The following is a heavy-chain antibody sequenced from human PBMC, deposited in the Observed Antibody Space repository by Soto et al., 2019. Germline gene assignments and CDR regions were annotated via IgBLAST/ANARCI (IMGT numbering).Heavy chain of an antibody. V-gene: IGHV3-23*01. CDR3: AKRPASYYCFAY. CDR1: GFTFTNYA. D-gene: IGHD3-10*01. CDR2: ISGSGGST. Sequence: EVQLLESGGGLVQPGGSLRLSCAASGFTFTNYAMSWVRQAPGKGLEWVSTISGSGGSTYYADSVKGRFTISRDNSKNTLYLKKNTLRAEDRSVFYCAKRPASYYCFAYWGQGILFTVSS. J-gene: IGHJ4*02.